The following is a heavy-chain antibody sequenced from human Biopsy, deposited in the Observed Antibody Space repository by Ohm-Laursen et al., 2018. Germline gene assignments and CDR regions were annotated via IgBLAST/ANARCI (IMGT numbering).Heavy chain of an antibody. J-gene: IGHJ5*02. CDR3: ARGDYFDSNGYFWFDP. CDR2: IFNSANT. CDR1: GGSISSGGSY. V-gene: IGHV4-31*01. Sequence: SQTLSLTCPVSGGSISSGGSYWSWIRKRPGKGLERIGYIFNSANTYYNPSLKNLITISGDTSKNQFSLKLNSVTAADTAVYYCARGDYFDSNGYFWFDPWGQGTLVTVSS. D-gene: IGHD3-22*01.